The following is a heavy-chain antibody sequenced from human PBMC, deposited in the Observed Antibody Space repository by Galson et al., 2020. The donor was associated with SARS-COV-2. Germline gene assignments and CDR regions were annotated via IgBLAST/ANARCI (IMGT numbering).Heavy chain of an antibody. D-gene: IGHD2-21*02. Sequence: ETSETLSLTCTVSNGSIISGNYYWSWIRQHPEKGLEWIGYISYSENTYYNPSLKSRVTISVDTSKKQFSLRLTSMTAADTAMYYWARGPVLTVLGGVDNWGQGALVTVSS. CDR3: ARGPVLTVLGGVDN. J-gene: IGHJ4*02. CDR1: NGSIISGNYY. CDR2: ISYSENT. V-gene: IGHV4-31*03.